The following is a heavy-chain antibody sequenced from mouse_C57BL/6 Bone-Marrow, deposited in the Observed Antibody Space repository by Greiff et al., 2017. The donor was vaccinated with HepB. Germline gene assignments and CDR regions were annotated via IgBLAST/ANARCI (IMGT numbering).Heavy chain of an antibody. CDR1: GYSFTGYY. Sequence: VQLQQSGPELVKPGASVKISCTASGYSFTGYYMNWVKQSPEKSLEWIGEINPSSGGTTYNQKFKAKATLTVDKSSSTAYMQLKSLTSEDSAVYYCARNLVFDYWGQGTTLTVAS. CDR2: INPSSGGT. J-gene: IGHJ2*01. V-gene: IGHV1-42*01. CDR3: ARNLVFDY.